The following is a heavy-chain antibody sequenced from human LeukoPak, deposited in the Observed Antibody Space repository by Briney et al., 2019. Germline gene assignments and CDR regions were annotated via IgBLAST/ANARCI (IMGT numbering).Heavy chain of an antibody. Sequence: GGSLRLSCAASGFTFSNHDMHWVRQATGKGLEWVSAIGTGGDTYYDASVKGRFTISREKARSSLYLQMNSLRVGDTAVYYCARGGNYFGSGTYPFPLDIWGQGTMVTVSS. CDR2: IGTGGDT. CDR3: ARGGNYFGSGTYPFPLDI. D-gene: IGHD3-10*01. CDR1: GFTFSNHD. J-gene: IGHJ3*02. V-gene: IGHV3-13*01.